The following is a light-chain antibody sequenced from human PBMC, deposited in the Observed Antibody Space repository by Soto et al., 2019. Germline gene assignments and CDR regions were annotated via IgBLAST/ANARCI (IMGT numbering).Light chain of an antibody. CDR1: QSISSW. Sequence: DIQITHSPSTLSASVGDRVTITCRASQSISSWLAWYQQKPGKAPKRLIYKASSVESGVPSRFSGSGSWTDFTLTISSLHPDDFATYYCQQYNSYPRTFGGGTKVEIK. J-gene: IGKJ4*01. CDR2: KAS. V-gene: IGKV1-5*03. CDR3: QQYNSYPRT.